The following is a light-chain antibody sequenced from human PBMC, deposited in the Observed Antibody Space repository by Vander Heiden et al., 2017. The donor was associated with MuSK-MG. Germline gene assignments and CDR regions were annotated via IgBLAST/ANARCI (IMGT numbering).Light chain of an antibody. Sequence: QSALTQPRSVSGSPGQSVAISCTGTSSDVGGYNYVSWYQQYPGKAPKLVIYEVTKRPSGVPDRFSGSKSGNTASLTISGLQAEDEADYYCCSFAGKYGPPFGTGTKVTVL. CDR3: CSFAGKYGPP. CDR1: SSDVGGYNY. V-gene: IGLV2-11*01. CDR2: EVT. J-gene: IGLJ1*01.